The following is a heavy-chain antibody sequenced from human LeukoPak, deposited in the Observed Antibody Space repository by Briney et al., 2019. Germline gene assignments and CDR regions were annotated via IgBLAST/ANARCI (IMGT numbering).Heavy chain of an antibody. V-gene: IGHV3-23*01. J-gene: IGHJ4*02. D-gene: IGHD1-26*01. CDR2: LSGSGGTT. CDR3: AKDRTGGSFFDY. CDR1: GFTFSNFA. Sequence: GGSLRLSCAASGFTFSNFAMTWVRQAPGKGLEWVSTLSGSGGTTFYADSVKGRFTISRDNSKKTLYLQLSSLRAEDTALYYCAKDRTGGSFFDYWGQGTLVTVSS.